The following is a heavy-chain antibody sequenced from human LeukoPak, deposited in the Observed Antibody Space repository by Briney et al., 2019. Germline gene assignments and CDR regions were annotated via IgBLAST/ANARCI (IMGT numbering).Heavy chain of an antibody. V-gene: IGHV1-69*06. D-gene: IGHD3-10*01. CDR2: IIPIFGTA. Sequence: ASVKVSCKASGGTFSSYAISWVRQAPGQGLEWMGGIIPIFGTANYAQKFQGRVTITADKATSTAYMELSSLRSEDTAVYYCARASRGFGELNVYWGQGTLVTVSS. CDR1: GGTFSSYA. J-gene: IGHJ4*02. CDR3: ARASRGFGELNVY.